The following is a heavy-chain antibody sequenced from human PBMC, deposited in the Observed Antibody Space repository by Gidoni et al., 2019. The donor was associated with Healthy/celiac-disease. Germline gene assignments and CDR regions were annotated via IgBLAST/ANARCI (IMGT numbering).Heavy chain of an antibody. Sequence: QITLKESGPTLVKPTQTLTLTCTFSGFSLSTSGVGVGWIRQPPGKALEWLALIYWNDDKRYSPSLKSRLTITKDTSKNQVVLTMTNMDPGDTATYYCAHSLRRYFDWPQPPDYWGQGTLVTVSS. CDR1: GFSLSTSGVG. D-gene: IGHD3-9*01. CDR2: IYWNDDK. CDR3: AHSLRRYFDWPQPPDY. J-gene: IGHJ4*02. V-gene: IGHV2-5*01.